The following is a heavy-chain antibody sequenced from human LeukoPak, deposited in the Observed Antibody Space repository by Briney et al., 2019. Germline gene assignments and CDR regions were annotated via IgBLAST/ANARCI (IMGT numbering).Heavy chain of an antibody. CDR1: GYTFTIYD. CDR3: ARVVVAAMGYYYYYGMDV. D-gene: IGHD2-15*01. Sequence: ASVKVSCKASGYTFTIYDINWVRQATGQGLEWMGWMNPNSGNTGYAQKFQGRVTITRNTSISTAYMELSSLRSEDTAVYYCARVVVAAMGYYYYYGMDVWGQGTTVTVSS. CDR2: MNPNSGNT. V-gene: IGHV1-8*01. J-gene: IGHJ6*02.